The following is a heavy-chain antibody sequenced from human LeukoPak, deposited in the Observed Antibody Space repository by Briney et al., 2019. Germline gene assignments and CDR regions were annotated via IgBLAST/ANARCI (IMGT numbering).Heavy chain of an antibody. V-gene: IGHV4-38-2*02. D-gene: IGHD3-3*01. Sequence: PSETLSLTCTVSGYSISSGYYWGWIRQPPGKGLEWIGSIYHSGSTNYNPSLKSRVTISVDTSKNQFSLKLSSVTAADTAVYYCARGSSPYDFWSGYYTPHYYMDVWGKGTTVTVSS. CDR2: IYHSGST. CDR3: ARGSSPYDFWSGYYTPHYYMDV. CDR1: GYSISSGYY. J-gene: IGHJ6*03.